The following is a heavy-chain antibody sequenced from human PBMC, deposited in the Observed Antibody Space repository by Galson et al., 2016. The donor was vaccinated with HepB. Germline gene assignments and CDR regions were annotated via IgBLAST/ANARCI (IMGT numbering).Heavy chain of an antibody. V-gene: IGHV4-34*01. CDR2: ISTSGST. CDR3: TRGRGIAL. J-gene: IGHJ4*02. Sequence: SETLSLTCAVSGGSLSGYYWSWIRQPPGKGLEWIGEISTSGSTNHNPSLKSRVTISPDTSRNQFSLILTSVTAADTAVYYCTRGRGIALWGQGTLVTVSS. CDR1: GGSLSGYY.